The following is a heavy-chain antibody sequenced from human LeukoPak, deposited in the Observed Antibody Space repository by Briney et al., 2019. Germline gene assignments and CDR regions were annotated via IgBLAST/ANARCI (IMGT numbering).Heavy chain of an antibody. V-gene: IGHV4-59*12. D-gene: IGHD6-19*01. Sequence: SSETLSLTCTVSGGSISSYYWSWIRQPPGKGLEWIGNIYYTGATYYNPSLNSRVTISIDTSRNQFSLKLSSLTAADTAVYFCARGGTQIDSSGWYKGWFDPWGQGTLVTVSS. CDR1: GGSISSYY. J-gene: IGHJ5*02. CDR3: ARGGTQIDSSGWYKGWFDP. CDR2: IYYTGAT.